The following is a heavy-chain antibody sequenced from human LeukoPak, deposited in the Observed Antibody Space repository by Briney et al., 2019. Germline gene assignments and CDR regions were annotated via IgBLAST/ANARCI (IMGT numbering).Heavy chain of an antibody. CDR2: INHSGST. CDR3: ARVGMTLGHYGMDV. D-gene: IGHD2-21*02. Sequence: SETLSLTCAVYGGSFSGYYWSWIRQPPGKGLEWIGEINHSGSTNYNPSLKSRVTISVDTSKNQFSLKLSSVTAADTAVYYCARVGMTLGHYGMDVWGQGTTVTVSS. J-gene: IGHJ6*02. V-gene: IGHV4-34*01. CDR1: GGSFSGYY.